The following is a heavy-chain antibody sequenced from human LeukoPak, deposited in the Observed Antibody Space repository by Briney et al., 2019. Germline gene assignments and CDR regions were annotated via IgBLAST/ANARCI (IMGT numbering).Heavy chain of an antibody. CDR1: GFTVSSNY. V-gene: IGHV3-66*02. Sequence: PGGSLRLSCAASGFTVSSNYMSWVRQAPGKGLEWVSVIYSGGSTYYADSVKDRFTISRDNSKNTLYLQMNSLRAEDTAVYYCARDSVSSYGYLFDYWGQGTLVTVSS. CDR2: IYSGGST. CDR3: ARDSVSSYGYLFDY. J-gene: IGHJ4*02. D-gene: IGHD5-18*01.